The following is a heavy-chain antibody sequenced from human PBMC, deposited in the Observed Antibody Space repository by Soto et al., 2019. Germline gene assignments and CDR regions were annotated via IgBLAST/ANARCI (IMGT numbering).Heavy chain of an antibody. CDR3: ARMDCSGGSCYFSRWFDP. CDR1: GGTFSSYT. D-gene: IGHD2-15*01. J-gene: IGHJ5*02. CDR2: IIPILGIA. V-gene: IGHV1-69*02. Sequence: SVKVSCKASGGTFSSYTISWVRQAPGQGLEWMGRIIPILGIANYAQKFQGRVTITADKSTSTAYMELGSLRSEDTAVYYCARMDCSGGSCYFSRWFDPWGQGTLVTVSS.